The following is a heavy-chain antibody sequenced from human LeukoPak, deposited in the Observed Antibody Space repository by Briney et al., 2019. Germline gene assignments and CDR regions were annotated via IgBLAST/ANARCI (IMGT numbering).Heavy chain of an antibody. CDR2: ISAYNGNT. J-gene: IGHJ3*02. CDR1: GYTFTSYG. Sequence: ASVKVSCKASGYTFTSYGISWVRQAPGQGLEWMGWISAYNGNTNYGQKLQGRVTMTTDTSTSTAYMELRSLRSDDTAVYYCARDRQYYYDSSGFDAFDIWGQGTMVTVSS. CDR3: ARDRQYYYDSSGFDAFDI. V-gene: IGHV1-18*01. D-gene: IGHD3-22*01.